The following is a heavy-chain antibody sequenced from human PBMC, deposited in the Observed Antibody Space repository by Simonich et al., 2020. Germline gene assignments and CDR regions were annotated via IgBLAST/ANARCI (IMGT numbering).Heavy chain of an antibody. Sequence: QVQLVQSGAEVKKPGASVKVSCKSSGDTFTGYYMHWERQAPGQGLEWMGGINPNSGGTNYAQKFQGRGTMTRDTSISTAYMELSRLRSDDTAVYYCARGRLTGDKGAFDIWGQGTMVTVSS. CDR3: ARGRLTGDKGAFDI. CDR1: GDTFTGYY. D-gene: IGHD7-27*01. J-gene: IGHJ3*02. CDR2: INPNSGGT. V-gene: IGHV1-2*02.